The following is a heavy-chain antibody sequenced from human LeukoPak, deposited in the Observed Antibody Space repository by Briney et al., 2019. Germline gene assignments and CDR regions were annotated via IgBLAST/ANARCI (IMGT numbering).Heavy chain of an antibody. V-gene: IGHV4-28*01. CDR3: ARTPPSDFWSGYVFRVYYFDY. CDR2: IYYSGSA. D-gene: IGHD3-3*01. CDR1: GYSISSSNW. Sequence: QPSETLSLTCAVSGYSISSSNWWGWIRQPPGKGLEWIGYIYYSGSAYYNPSLKSRVTMSVDTSKNQFSLKLSSVTAVDTAVYYCARTPPSDFWSGYVFRVYYFDYWGQGTLVTVSS. J-gene: IGHJ4*02.